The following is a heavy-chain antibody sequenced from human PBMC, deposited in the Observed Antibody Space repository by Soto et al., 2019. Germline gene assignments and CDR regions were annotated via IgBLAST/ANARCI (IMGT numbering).Heavy chain of an antibody. Sequence: SMRLSCAASGFPCSTYAMSWVRQAPGKGRDLVSAISLGGSYTYYADSVKGRFTISRDNSKNRLYLQMNSLRAEDTAVYYCAKGQSDSGSYYTPLAHGMDVWGRGTTLTASS. CDR2: ISLGGSYT. CDR3: AKGQSDSGSYYTPLAHGMDV. CDR1: GFPCSTYA. D-gene: IGHD1-26*01. V-gene: IGHV3-23*01. J-gene: IGHJ6*02.